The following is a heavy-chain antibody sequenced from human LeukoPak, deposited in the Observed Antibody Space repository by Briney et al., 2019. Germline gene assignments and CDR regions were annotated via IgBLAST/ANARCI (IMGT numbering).Heavy chain of an antibody. CDR1: GGSISSYY. D-gene: IGHD2-8*01. CDR2: IYTSGST. CDR3: ALRNVYCTNGVCYGDNWFDH. V-gene: IGHV4-4*07. J-gene: IGHJ5*02. Sequence: PSETLSLTCTVSGGSISSYYWSWIRQPAGKGLEWIGRIYTSGSTNYNPSLKSRVTISVDTSKNQFSLKLSSVTAADTAVYYCALRNVYCTNGVCYGDNWFDHWGQGTLVTVSS.